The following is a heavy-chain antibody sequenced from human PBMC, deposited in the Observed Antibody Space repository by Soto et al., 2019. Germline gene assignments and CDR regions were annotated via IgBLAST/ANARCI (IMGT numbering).Heavy chain of an antibody. D-gene: IGHD6-13*01. CDR3: ARRFGQQLDTNYGMDV. Sequence: GESLKISCKVSGYSFTSYWISWVRQMPGKGLEWMGRIDPSDSYTNYSPSFQGHVTISADKSISTAYLQWSSLKASDTAMYYCARRFGQQLDTNYGMDVWGQGTTVTVSS. CDR1: GYSFTSYW. CDR2: IDPSDSYT. V-gene: IGHV5-10-1*01. J-gene: IGHJ6*02.